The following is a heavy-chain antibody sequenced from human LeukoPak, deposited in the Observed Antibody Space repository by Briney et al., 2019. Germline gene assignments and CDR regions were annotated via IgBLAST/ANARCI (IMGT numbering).Heavy chain of an antibody. CDR3: ARGPYDSSAYYFDY. J-gene: IGHJ4*02. D-gene: IGHD3-22*01. V-gene: IGHV3-48*01. Sequence: GGSLRLSCAASGFPFSSYAMNWVRQAPGKGLEWVSYISSGSRNIDYADSVKGRFTISRDNAKNSLFLQMNSLRAEDTAVYYCARGPYDSSAYYFDYWGQGTLVTVSS. CDR2: ISSGSRNI. CDR1: GFPFSSYA.